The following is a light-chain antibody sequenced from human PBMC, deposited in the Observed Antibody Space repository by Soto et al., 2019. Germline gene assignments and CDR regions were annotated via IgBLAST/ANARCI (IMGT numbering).Light chain of an antibody. CDR2: SNN. Sequence: QSVLTQPPSASGTPGQRVTISCSGSTSNIGRNTVNWYQQLPGTAPKLLIYSNNERPSGVPDRFSGSKSGTSASLAISGLQSEDEADYYCAGWDDSLNGWVFGGGTKLTVL. CDR1: TSNIGRNT. V-gene: IGLV1-44*01. CDR3: AGWDDSLNGWV. J-gene: IGLJ3*02.